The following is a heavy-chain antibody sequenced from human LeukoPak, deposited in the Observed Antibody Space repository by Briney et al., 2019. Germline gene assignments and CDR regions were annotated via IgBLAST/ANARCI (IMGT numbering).Heavy chain of an antibody. D-gene: IGHD6-13*01. CDR3: ARGTSYSSSEWFAP. V-gene: IGHV4-4*07. Sequence: SETLSLTCTVSGGFISSYYGSWIRQPAGKGLEWIGRIYTSGRTNYNPSLKSRVTMSVDTTKNQLSLKLSSVTAADTAVYYCARGTSYSSSEWFAPWGKGTLVTVPS. CDR1: GGFISSYY. CDR2: IYTSGRT. J-gene: IGHJ5*02.